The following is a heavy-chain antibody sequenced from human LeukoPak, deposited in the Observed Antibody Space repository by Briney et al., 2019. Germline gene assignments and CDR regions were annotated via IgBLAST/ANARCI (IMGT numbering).Heavy chain of an antibody. V-gene: IGHV3-33*06. D-gene: IGHD2-21*02. CDR1: GFTFSSYG. CDR3: AKDPRHCSGGYCWDYYYYMDV. CDR2: IWYDGSDK. J-gene: IGHJ6*03. Sequence: GGSLRLSCAASGFTFSSYGMYWVRQAPGKGLEWVAGIWYDGSDKYYADAVKGRFTISRDNSKNALYLQLNSLRVEDTAVYCCAKDPRHCSGGYCWDYYYYMDVWGKGTTVTVSS.